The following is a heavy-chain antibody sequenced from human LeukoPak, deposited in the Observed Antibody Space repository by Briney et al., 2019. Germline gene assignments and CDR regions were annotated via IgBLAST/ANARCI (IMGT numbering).Heavy chain of an antibody. J-gene: IGHJ6*02. Sequence: SETLSLTCAVYGESFSGYYWSWIRQPPGKGLEWIGEINHSGSTNYNPSLKSRVTISVDTSKNQFSLKLSSVTAADTAVYYCAAYYYYGMDVWGQGTTVTVSS. CDR1: GESFSGYY. CDR3: AAYYYYGMDV. V-gene: IGHV4-34*01. CDR2: INHSGST.